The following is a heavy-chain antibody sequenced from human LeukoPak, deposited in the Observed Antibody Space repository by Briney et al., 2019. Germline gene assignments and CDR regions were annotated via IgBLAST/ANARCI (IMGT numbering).Heavy chain of an antibody. CDR2: IRYDGSQN. CDR3: VKAVVGRVSNFDF. CDR1: GFTFDDYG. V-gene: IGHV3-30*02. Sequence: GGSLRLSCAASGFTFDDYGMHWVRQAPGKGLEWVAFIRYDGSQNHLTDSVKGRFTVSRDDSRSTLYLQMNSLTVEDTAVYYCVKAVVGRVSNFDFWGQGTLVIVSS. D-gene: IGHD1-26*01. J-gene: IGHJ4*02.